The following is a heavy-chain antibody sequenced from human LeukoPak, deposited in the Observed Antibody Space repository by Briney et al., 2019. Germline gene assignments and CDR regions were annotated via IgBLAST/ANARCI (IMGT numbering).Heavy chain of an antibody. CDR2: ISGSAGST. V-gene: IGHV3-23*01. D-gene: IGHD3-22*01. J-gene: IGHJ4*02. Sequence: GGSLRLSCAASGFTFSSYAMSWVRQAPGKGLEWVSAISGSAGSTYYADSVKGRFAISRDNSKNTLNLQMSSLRVEDMAVYFCAKLRYDNRGYSRTHDYWGQGTLVTVSS. CDR1: GFTFSSYA. CDR3: AKLRYDNRGYSRTHDY.